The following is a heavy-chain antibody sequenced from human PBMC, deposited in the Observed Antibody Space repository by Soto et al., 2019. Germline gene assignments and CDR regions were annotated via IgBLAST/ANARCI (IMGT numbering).Heavy chain of an antibody. CDR2: INPSGGST. CDR1: GYTFPSYY. J-gene: IGHJ6*02. Sequence: ASVKVSCKASGYTFPSYYMHWVRQAPGQGLEWMGIINPSGGSTSYAQKFQGRVTMTRDTSTSTVYMELSSLRSEDTAVYYCARGHGDYAYYYYGMDVWGQGTTVTVSS. V-gene: IGHV1-46*01. CDR3: ARGHGDYAYYYYGMDV. D-gene: IGHD4-17*01.